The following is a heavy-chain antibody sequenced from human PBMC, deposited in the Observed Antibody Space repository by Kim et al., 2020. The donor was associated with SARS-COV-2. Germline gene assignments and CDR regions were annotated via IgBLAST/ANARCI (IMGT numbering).Heavy chain of an antibody. CDR3: ARGWWMITFGGVTEFDY. Sequence: GGSLRLSCAASGFTFSSYGMHWVRQAPGKGLEWVAVISYDGSNKYYADSVKGRFTISRDNSKNTLYLQMNSLRAEDTAVYYCARGWWMITFGGVTEFDYWGQGTLVTVSS. CDR1: GFTFSSYG. D-gene: IGHD3-16*01. V-gene: IGHV3-33*05. J-gene: IGHJ4*02. CDR2: ISYDGSNK.